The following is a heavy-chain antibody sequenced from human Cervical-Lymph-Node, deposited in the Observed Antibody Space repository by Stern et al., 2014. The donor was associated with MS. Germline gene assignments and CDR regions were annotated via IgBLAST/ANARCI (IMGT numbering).Heavy chain of an antibody. Sequence: VQLLESGGGLVQPGGSLRLSCAASGFTFSSYAMSWVRQASGQGLEWVSAASGSADNTYYADTVRGRVTISTDTSESHAYLEMNSLSAGDTAVYYCVKGRYFAFWSGYSSDAFDMWGQGTMVTVSS. CDR3: VKGRYFAFWSGYSSDAFDM. D-gene: IGHD3-3*01. V-gene: IGHV3-23*01. CDR2: ASGSADNT. CDR1: GFTFSSYA. J-gene: IGHJ3*02.